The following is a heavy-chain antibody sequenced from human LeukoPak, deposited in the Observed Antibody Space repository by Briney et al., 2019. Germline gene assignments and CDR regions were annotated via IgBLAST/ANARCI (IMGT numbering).Heavy chain of an antibody. CDR2: INHSGST. D-gene: IGHD1-14*01. Sequence: SETLSLTCAVYGGSFSGYYWSWIRQPPGKGLEWIGEINHSGSTNYNPSLKSRVTISVDTSKNQFSLRLRSVTAADTAVYYCARGLNNRKSGRRFDVFEIWGQGTMVTVSS. CDR1: GGSFSGYY. V-gene: IGHV4-34*01. J-gene: IGHJ3*02. CDR3: ARGLNNRKSGRRFDVFEI.